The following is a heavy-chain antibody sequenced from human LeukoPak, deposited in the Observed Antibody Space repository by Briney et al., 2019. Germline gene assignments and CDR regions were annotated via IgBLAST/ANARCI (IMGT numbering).Heavy chain of an antibody. J-gene: IGHJ4*02. CDR2: ISHDGSTT. CDR3: ARTVVGKEDLDY. CDR1: GFTFSIYA. D-gene: IGHD6-19*01. Sequence: GGSLRLSCAASGFTFSIYAIHWVRQAPGKGLEWVAVISHDGSTTYYADSVKGRFTISRDNSKNTLYLQMDTLGAEDTAVYYCARTVVGKEDLDYWGQGTLVTVSS. V-gene: IGHV3-30*04.